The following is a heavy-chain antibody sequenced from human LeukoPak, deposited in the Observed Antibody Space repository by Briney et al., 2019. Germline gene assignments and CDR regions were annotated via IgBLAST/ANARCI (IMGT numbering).Heavy chain of an antibody. D-gene: IGHD2-15*01. CDR2: INTNTGNP. J-gene: IGHJ3*02. CDR1: GYTFTSYA. V-gene: IGHV7-4-1*02. Sequence: EASVKVSCKASGYTFTSYAMNWVRQAPGQGLEWMGWINTNTGNPTYAQGFTGRFVFSLDTSVGTAYLQISSLKAEDTAVYYCARDRPSGWYCSGGSCYNSNAFDIWGQGTMVTVSS. CDR3: ARDRPSGWYCSGGSCYNSNAFDI.